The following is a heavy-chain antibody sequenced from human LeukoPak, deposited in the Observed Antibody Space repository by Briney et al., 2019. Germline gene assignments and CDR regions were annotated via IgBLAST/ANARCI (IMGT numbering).Heavy chain of an antibody. CDR2: INHSGST. V-gene: IGHV4-39*07. CDR1: GGSISSGGYY. CDR3: ASGSNIAAIRYFDL. J-gene: IGHJ2*01. D-gene: IGHD6-25*01. Sequence: SETLSLTCTVSGGSISSGGYYWSWIRQPPGKGLEWIGEINHSGSTNYNPSLKSRVTISVDTSKNQFSLKLSSVTAADTAVYFCASGSNIAAIRYFDLWGRGTLVTVSS.